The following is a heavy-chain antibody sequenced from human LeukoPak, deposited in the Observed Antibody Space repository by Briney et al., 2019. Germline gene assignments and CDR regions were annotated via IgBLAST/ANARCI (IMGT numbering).Heavy chain of an antibody. J-gene: IGHJ3*02. Sequence: GGSLRLSCVASGFAFRNYWMYWVRQGPGKGLVWLSRINPDGSTTTYADSVKGRSTISRDNSKNTLYLQMNSLRAEETAVYYCARDGTGGDAFDIWGQGTMVTVSS. D-gene: IGHD1-14*01. V-gene: IGHV3-74*01. CDR3: ARDGTGGDAFDI. CDR2: INPDGSTT. CDR1: GFAFRNYW.